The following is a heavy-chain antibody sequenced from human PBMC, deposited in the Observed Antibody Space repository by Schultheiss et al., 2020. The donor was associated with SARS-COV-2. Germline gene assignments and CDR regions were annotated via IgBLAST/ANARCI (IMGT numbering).Heavy chain of an antibody. J-gene: IGHJ4*02. CDR2: ISYDGSNK. D-gene: IGHD5/OR15-5a*01. V-gene: IGHV3-33*05. CDR1: GFTFSSYG. CDR3: ANSIWQIDY. Sequence: GGSLRLSCAASGFTFSSYGMHWVRQAPGKGLEWVAVISYDGSNKYYADSVKGRFTISRDNSKNTLYLQMNSLRAEDTAVYYCANSIWQIDYWGQGTLVTVSS.